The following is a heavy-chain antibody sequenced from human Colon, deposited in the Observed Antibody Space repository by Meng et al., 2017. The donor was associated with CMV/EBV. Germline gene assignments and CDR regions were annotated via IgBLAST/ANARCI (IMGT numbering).Heavy chain of an antibody. J-gene: IGHJ4*02. CDR2: IIHILAIV. Sequence: SVMVSCKVSGGTSTSYTVSWVRQAPGQGLEYLGRIIHILAIVNYAPSFQGRVTIAAAKSTGIAYMELSSLRSEATAVYYCARGEKAQAYSPDSWGQGTLVTVSS. CDR1: GGTSTSYT. V-gene: IGHV1-69*02. CDR3: ARGEKAQAYSPDS. D-gene: IGHD3-10*01.